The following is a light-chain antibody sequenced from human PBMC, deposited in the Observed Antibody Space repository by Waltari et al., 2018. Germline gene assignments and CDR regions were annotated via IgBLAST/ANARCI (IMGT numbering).Light chain of an antibody. Sequence: EIVLTQSPGILSLSPGQRATLSCRASQTFSSSYLARYQQKPGQPPRLLIYATSTRATGVPERFSGSGSGTDFTLTISRLEPEDFAVYYCQQFGGSFPCS. CDR3: QQFGGSFPCS. V-gene: IGKV3-20*01. CDR2: ATS. J-gene: IGKJ2*04. CDR1: QTFSSSY.